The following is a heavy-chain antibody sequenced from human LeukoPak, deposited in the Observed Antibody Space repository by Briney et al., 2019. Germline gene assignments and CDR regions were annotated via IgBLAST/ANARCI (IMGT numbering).Heavy chain of an antibody. CDR3: ARGYYGSGSYYMGNY. V-gene: IGHV3-33*01. CDR1: GFTFSSYA. J-gene: IGHJ4*02. Sequence: GRSLRLSCAASGFTFSSYAMHWVRQAPGKGLEWVAVIWYDGSNKYYADSVEGRFTISRDHSQNQLYLQMNSLRVEASALYYCARGYYGSGSYYMGNYWGQGTLVTVSS. CDR2: IWYDGSNK. D-gene: IGHD3-10*01.